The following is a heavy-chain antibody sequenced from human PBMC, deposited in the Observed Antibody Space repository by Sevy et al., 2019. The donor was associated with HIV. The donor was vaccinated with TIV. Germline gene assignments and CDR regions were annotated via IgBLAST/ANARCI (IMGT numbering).Heavy chain of an antibody. CDR3: AKDPIAASGPATFDV. CDR2: ISGTGANT. Sequence: GGSLRLSCAASGFTFRNFAMSWVRQAPGKGLEWVSTISGTGANTYYADSVKGRFTISRDNSKNTLDLQLNSLRAEDTAIYFCAKDPIAASGPATFDVWGQGTMVPVSS. J-gene: IGHJ3*01. V-gene: IGHV3-23*01. D-gene: IGHD6-25*01. CDR1: GFTFRNFA.